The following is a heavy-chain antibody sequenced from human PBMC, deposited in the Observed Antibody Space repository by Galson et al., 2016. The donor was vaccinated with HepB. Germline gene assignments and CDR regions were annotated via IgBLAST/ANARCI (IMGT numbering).Heavy chain of an antibody. CDR1: GGTFTSYA. CDR3: ARAGDTAMVTFGHYGMDV. J-gene: IGHJ6*02. V-gene: IGHV1-69*13. Sequence: SVKVSCKASGGTFTSYAISWVRQAPGQGLEWMGGIIPIFGTANYAQKFQGRVMITADESTSTAYMELSSLRSEDTAVYYCARAGDTAMVTFGHYGMDVWGQGTTVTVSS. D-gene: IGHD5-18*01. CDR2: IIPIFGTA.